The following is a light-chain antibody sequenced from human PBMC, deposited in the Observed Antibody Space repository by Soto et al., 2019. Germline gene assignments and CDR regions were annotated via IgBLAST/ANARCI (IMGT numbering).Light chain of an antibody. Sequence: QSVLTQPPSASGTPGQRVSISCSGSNSNIGSKYVYWYQQLPGTAPKLLMYRTNQRPSGVPDRFSGSKSGTSASLAISGLRSEDEADYYCAAWDNNLGGPAFGGGTKLTVL. V-gene: IGLV1-47*01. CDR2: RTN. J-gene: IGLJ2*01. CDR1: NSNIGSKY. CDR3: AAWDNNLGGPA.